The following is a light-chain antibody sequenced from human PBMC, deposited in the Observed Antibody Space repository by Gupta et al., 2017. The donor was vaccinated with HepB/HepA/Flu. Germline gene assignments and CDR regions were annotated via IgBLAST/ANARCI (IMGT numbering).Light chain of an antibody. Sequence: ALPQSPYASGTPGQRVTIACSGSSSNIGNNYVYWYQQLPGTAPKLFIYRDNQRPSGVPDRFSGSKSGTIASLAISGLRVEDEADYYCAVWDDGWVFGGGTKLTVL. V-gene: IGLV1-47*01. CDR2: RDN. CDR1: SSNIGNNY. CDR3: AVWDDGWV. J-gene: IGLJ3*02.